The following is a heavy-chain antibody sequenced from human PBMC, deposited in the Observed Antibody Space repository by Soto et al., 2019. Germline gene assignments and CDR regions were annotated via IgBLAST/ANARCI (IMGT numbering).Heavy chain of an antibody. D-gene: IGHD6-19*01. J-gene: IGHJ6*02. Sequence: EVQLLESGGGLVQPGGSLRLSCAASGFTFSSYAMSWARQAPGKGLEWVSAISGSGGSTYYADSVKGRFTISRDNSKNTLYLQMNSLRAEDTAVYYCAKDRDSSGWYGLGGMDVWGQGTTVTVSS. CDR3: AKDRDSSGWYGLGGMDV. CDR2: ISGSGGST. V-gene: IGHV3-23*01. CDR1: GFTFSSYA.